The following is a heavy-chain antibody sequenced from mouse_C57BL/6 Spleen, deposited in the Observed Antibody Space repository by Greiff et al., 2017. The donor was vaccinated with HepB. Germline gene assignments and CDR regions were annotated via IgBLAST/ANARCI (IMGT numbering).Heavy chain of an antibody. Sequence: VQLQQSGAELVRPGASVKLSCTASGFNIKDYYMHWVKQRPEQGLEWIGRIDPEDGDTEYAPKFQGKATMTADTSSNTAYLQLSSLTSEDTAVYYCSAYYGSSYGYWGQGTTLTVSS. D-gene: IGHD1-1*01. CDR2: IDPEDGDT. V-gene: IGHV14-1*01. CDR1: GFNIKDYY. J-gene: IGHJ2*01. CDR3: SAYYGSSYGY.